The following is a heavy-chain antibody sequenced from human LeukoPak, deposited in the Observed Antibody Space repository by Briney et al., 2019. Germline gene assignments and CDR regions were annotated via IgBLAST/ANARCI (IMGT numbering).Heavy chain of an antibody. D-gene: IGHD3-22*01. V-gene: IGHV4-59*01. CDR2: IYYSGST. J-gene: IGHJ4*02. CDR3: ARAHYYDSSGYFDY. Sequence: SETLSLTCAVYGGSFSGYYWSWIRQPPGKGLEWIGYIYYSGSTNYNPSLKSRVTISVDTSKNQFSLKLSSVTAADTAVYYCARAHYYDSSGYFDYWGQGTLVTVSS. CDR1: GGSFSGYY.